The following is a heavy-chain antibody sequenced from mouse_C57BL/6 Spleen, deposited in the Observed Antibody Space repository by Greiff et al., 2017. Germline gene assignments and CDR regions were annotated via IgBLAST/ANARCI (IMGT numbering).Heavy chain of an antibody. CDR1: GYSITSGYY. CDR3: AREGGSGWFAY. D-gene: IGHD3-2*02. J-gene: IGHJ3*01. V-gene: IGHV3-6*01. CDR2: ISYDGSN. Sequence: EVKLVESGPGLVKPSQSLSLTCSVTGYSITSGYYWNWIRQFPGNKLEWMGYISYDGSNNYNPSLKNRISITRDTSKNQFFLKLNSVTTEDTATYYCAREGGSGWFAYWGQGTLVTVSA.